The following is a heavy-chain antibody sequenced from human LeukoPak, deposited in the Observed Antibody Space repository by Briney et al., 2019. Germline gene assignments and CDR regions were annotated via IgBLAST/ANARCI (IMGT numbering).Heavy chain of an antibody. CDR2: IYSGGST. Sequence: GGSLRLSCAASGFTVSSNYMSWVRQAPGKGLEWVSVIYSGGSTYYADSVKGRFTISRHNSKNTLYLQMNSLRAEDTAVYYCARLHGSGSLHYYYGMDVWGQGTTVTVSS. D-gene: IGHD3-10*01. CDR3: ARLHGSGSLHYYYGMDV. CDR1: GFTVSSNY. J-gene: IGHJ6*02. V-gene: IGHV3-53*04.